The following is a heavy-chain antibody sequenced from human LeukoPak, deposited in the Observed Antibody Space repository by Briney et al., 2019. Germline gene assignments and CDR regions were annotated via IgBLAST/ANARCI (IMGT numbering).Heavy chain of an antibody. V-gene: IGHV3-23*01. CDR2: MSGSGGKT. D-gene: IGHD1-26*01. J-gene: IGHJ4*02. Sequence: GGSLRLSCAASGFTFSNYAMTWVRQAPGKGLEWVSAMSGSGGKTYYADSVKVRFTISRDSSQNMLYLQMNNLRADDTAVYYCAKGKRVGAPYYFDSWGQGTLVTVSS. CDR1: GFTFSNYA. CDR3: AKGKRVGAPYYFDS.